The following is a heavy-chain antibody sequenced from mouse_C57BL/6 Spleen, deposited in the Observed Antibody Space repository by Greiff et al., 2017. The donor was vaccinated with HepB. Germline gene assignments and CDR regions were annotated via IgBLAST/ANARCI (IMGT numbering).Heavy chain of an antibody. D-gene: IGHD1-1*01. CDR2: IYPGSGNT. CDR1: GYTFTDYY. Sequence: VKLQESGAELVRPGASVKLSCKASGYTFTDYYINWVKQRPGQGLEWIARIYPGSGNTYYNEKFKGKATLTAEKSSSTAYMQLSSLTSEDSAVYFCARKAPLIYYYGSSYYFDYWGQGTTLTVSS. J-gene: IGHJ2*01. V-gene: IGHV1-76*01. CDR3: ARKAPLIYYYGSSYYFDY.